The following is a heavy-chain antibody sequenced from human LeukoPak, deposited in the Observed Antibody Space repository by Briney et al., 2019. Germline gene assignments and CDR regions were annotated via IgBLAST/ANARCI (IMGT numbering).Heavy chain of an antibody. CDR3: ARERGVAVAGEGVDP. J-gene: IGHJ5*02. CDR2: INPSGGST. V-gene: IGHV1-46*01. CDR1: GYTFTRHY. Sequence: ASVKVSCKASGYTFTRHYIQWVRQAPGQGLEWMGIINPSGGSTSYAQEFQGRVTLTRDTSTSTVYMELSSLRSEDTAVYYCARERGVAVAGEGVDPWGQGTLVTVSS. D-gene: IGHD6-19*01.